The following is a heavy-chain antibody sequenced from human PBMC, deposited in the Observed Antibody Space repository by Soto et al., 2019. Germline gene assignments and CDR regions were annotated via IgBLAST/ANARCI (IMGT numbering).Heavy chain of an antibody. CDR3: ASSRFLEWLLEDYGMDV. Sequence: GGSLRLSCAASGFTFSSYGIHWVRQAPGKGLEWVAVIWDDGSNKYYADSVKGRFTISRDNSKNTLYLQMNSLRAEDTAVYYCASSRFLEWLLEDYGMDVWGQGTTVTVSS. D-gene: IGHD3-3*01. CDR2: IWDDGSNK. V-gene: IGHV3-33*01. J-gene: IGHJ6*02. CDR1: GFTFSSYG.